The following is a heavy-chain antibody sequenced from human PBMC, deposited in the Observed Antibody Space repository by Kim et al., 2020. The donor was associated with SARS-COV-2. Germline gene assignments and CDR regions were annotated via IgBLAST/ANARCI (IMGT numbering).Heavy chain of an antibody. J-gene: IGHJ4*02. V-gene: IGHV3-30*02. CDR3: AKDHYSSGFDY. CDR2: K. Sequence: KYYADSVKGRFTISRDNSKNTLYLQMNSLRAEDTAVYYCAKDHYSSGFDYWGQGTLVTVSS. D-gene: IGHD6-19*01.